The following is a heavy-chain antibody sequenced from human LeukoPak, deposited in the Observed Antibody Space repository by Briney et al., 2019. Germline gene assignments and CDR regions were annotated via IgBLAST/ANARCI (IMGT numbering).Heavy chain of an antibody. D-gene: IGHD5-12*01. CDR3: ARGGWLRLSFLSY. Sequence: SETLSLTCAVSGGSISSSNWWNWVRQPPGKGLEWIGEIYHSGSTNYNPSLKSRVTISVDKSKNQFSLKLSSVTAADTAVYYCARGGWLRLSFLSYWGQGTLVTVSS. J-gene: IGHJ4*02. CDR1: GGSISSSNW. V-gene: IGHV4-4*02. CDR2: IYHSGST.